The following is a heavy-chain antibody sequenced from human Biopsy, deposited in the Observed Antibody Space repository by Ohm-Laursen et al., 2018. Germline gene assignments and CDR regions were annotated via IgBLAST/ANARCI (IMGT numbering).Heavy chain of an antibody. V-gene: IGHV4-59*02. CDR2: TYYRGTS. CDR3: AAFPFSGGPAFDI. D-gene: IGHD2/OR15-2a*01. CDR1: GGSVGDYF. J-gene: IGHJ3*02. Sequence: SQTLSLTCSVSGGSVGDYFLSWIRLVSGKRPEWIGYTYYRGTSENNPSLRSRVTTSVDISRNQFFLNMKSVTGADTAVYYCAAFPFSGGPAFDIWGQGTTVIVSS.